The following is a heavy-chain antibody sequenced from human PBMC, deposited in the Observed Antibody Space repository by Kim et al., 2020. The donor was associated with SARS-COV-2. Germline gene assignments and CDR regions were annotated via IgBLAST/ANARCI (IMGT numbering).Heavy chain of an antibody. J-gene: IGHJ6*02. D-gene: IGHD3-10*01. CDR2: INHSGST. CDR3: ARGIPLGNQYYYGSGSYRSLNSYGMDV. V-gene: IGHV4-34*01. Sequence: SETLSLTCAVYGGSFSGYYWSWIRQPPGKGLEWIGEINHSGSTNYNPSLKSRVTISVDTSKNQFSLKLSSVTAADTAVYYCARGIPLGNQYYYGSGSYRSLNSYGMDVWGQGTTVTVSS. CDR1: GGSFSGYY.